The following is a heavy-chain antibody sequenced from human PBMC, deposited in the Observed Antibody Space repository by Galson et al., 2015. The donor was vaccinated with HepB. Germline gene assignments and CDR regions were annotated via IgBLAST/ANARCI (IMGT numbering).Heavy chain of an antibody. J-gene: IGHJ6*02. CDR2: IRSKASNYAT. D-gene: IGHD2-15*01. Sequence: SLRLSCAASGFTFSGSAIHWVRQTSGKGLEWVGRIRSKASNYATAYTASLKGRFTISRDDSKNTAYLQMNMLRHEDTSVYHCARDVDSEVGVGTMDVWGPGTTVVVSS. V-gene: IGHV3-73*01. CDR3: ARDVDSEVGVGTMDV. CDR1: GFTFSGSA.